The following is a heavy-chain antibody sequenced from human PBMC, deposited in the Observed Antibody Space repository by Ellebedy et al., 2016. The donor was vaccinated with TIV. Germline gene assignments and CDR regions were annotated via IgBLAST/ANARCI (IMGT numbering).Heavy chain of an antibody. V-gene: IGHV3-30*18. CDR3: AKDLGDYGSGSYGFDY. CDR1: GFTFSSYG. D-gene: IGHD3-10*01. J-gene: IGHJ4*02. Sequence: GGSLRLXXAASGFTFSSYGMHWVRQAPGKGLEWVAVISYDGSNKYYADSVKGRFTISRDNSKNTLYLQMNSLRAEDTAVYYCAKDLGDYGSGSYGFDYWGQGTLVTVSS. CDR2: ISYDGSNK.